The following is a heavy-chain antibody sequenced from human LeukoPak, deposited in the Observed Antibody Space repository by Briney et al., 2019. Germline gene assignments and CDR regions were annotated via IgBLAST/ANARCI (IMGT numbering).Heavy chain of an antibody. CDR2: INRSGST. V-gene: IGHV4-34*01. CDR1: GGSFSGYY. CDR3: ARRITMVRGVINNWFDP. J-gene: IGHJ5*02. D-gene: IGHD3-10*01. Sequence: SETLSLTCAVYGGSFSGYYWSWIRQPPGKGLEWIGEINRSGSTNYNPSLKSRVTISVDTSKNQFSLKLSSVTAADTAVYYCARRITMVRGVINNWFDPWGQGTLVTVSS.